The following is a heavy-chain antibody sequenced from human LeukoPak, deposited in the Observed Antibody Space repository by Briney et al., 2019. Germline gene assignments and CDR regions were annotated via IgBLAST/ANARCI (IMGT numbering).Heavy chain of an antibody. J-gene: IGHJ4*02. V-gene: IGHV1-69*13. CDR3: ARDEHCSSTSCGPAN. Sequence: GASAMVSCKASGGTFSSYAISWVRQAPGQGLEWMGGIIPIFGTANYAQKFQGRVTITADESTSTAYMELSSLRSEDTAVYYCARDEHCSSTSCGPANWGQGTLVTVSS. CDR1: GGTFSSYA. CDR2: IIPIFGTA. D-gene: IGHD2-2*01.